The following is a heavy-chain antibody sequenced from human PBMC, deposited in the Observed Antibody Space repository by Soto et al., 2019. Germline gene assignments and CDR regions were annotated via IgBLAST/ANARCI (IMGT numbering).Heavy chain of an antibody. CDR2: INPSGGST. CDR3: ASDGYSSTWHSWFDP. D-gene: IGHD6-13*01. CDR1: GYTFTSYY. V-gene: IGHV1-46*03. Sequence: QVQLVQSGAEVKKPGASVKVSCKASGYTFTSYYMHWVRQAPGQGLEWLGIINPSGGSTSYAQKFQGRVTMTRDTSTITVYMELSSLRSEDTAVYYCASDGYSSTWHSWFDPWGQGTLVTVSS. J-gene: IGHJ5*02.